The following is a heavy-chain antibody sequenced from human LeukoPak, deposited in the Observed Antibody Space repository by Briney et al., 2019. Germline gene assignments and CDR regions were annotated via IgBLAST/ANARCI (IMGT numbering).Heavy chain of an antibody. D-gene: IGHD3-3*01. CDR1: GGSISSYY. J-gene: IGHJ4*02. Sequence: PSETLSLTCTVSGGSISSYYWSWIRQPPGKVLEWIGYIYTSGSTNYNPSLKSRVTISVDTSKNQFSLKLSSVTAADTAVYYCARQRFGVVTHWGQGTLVTVSS. V-gene: IGHV4-4*09. CDR2: IYTSGST. CDR3: ARQRFGVVTH.